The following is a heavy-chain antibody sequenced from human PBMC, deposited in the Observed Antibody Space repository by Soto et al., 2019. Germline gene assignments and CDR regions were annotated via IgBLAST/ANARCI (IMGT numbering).Heavy chain of an antibody. CDR3: ARVGGLSPGCHPRSAY. Sequence: GESLRNCWKVAECRCIDYWSAWMSKMPGKGLEWMGIIYPGDSNTRYSPSFQGQVTISADKSIRTAYLQWSSLKASDTAMYYCARVGGLSPGCHPRSAYWGQGTLVTVPP. CDR1: ECRCIDYW. D-gene: IGHD2-15*01. V-gene: IGHV5-51*01. J-gene: IGHJ4*02. CDR2: IYPGDSNT.